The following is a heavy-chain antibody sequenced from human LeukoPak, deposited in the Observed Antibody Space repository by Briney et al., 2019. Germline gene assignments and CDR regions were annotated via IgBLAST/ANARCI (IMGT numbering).Heavy chain of an antibody. Sequence: GASVKVSCKASGGTFSSYAISWVRQAPGQGLEWMGRIIPILGIANYAQKFQGRVTITADKSTSTAYMELSSLRSEDTAVYYCARDGRDGYNFGYWGQGTLVTVSS. CDR3: ARDGRDGYNFGY. CDR2: IIPILGIA. D-gene: IGHD5-12*01. CDR1: GGTFSSYA. V-gene: IGHV1-69*04. J-gene: IGHJ4*02.